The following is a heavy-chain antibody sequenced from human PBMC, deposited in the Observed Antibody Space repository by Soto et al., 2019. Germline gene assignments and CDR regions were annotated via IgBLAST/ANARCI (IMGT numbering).Heavy chain of an antibody. CDR1: GYTFTSYA. D-gene: IGHD3-22*01. V-gene: IGHV1-3*01. CDR2: INAGNGNT. J-gene: IGHJ4*02. Sequence: ASVKVSCKASGYTFTSYAMHWVRQAPGQRLEWMGWINAGNGNTKYSQKFQGRVTITRDTSASTAYMELSSLRSEDTAVYYCARARVVIQYYFDYWGQGTLVTVSS. CDR3: ARARVVIQYYFDY.